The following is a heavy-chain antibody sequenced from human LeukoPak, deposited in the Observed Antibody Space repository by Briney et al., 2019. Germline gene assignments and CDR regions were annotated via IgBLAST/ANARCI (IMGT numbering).Heavy chain of an antibody. D-gene: IGHD4-23*01. Sequence: ASVKVSCKASGYTFTSYGISWVRQAPGQGLEWMGWISAYNGNTNYAQKLQGRVTMTTDTSTSTAYMELRSLRSDDTAVYYCATPSYGGNSGHYYYYGMDVWGQGTTVAVSS. J-gene: IGHJ6*02. CDR3: ATPSYGGNSGHYYYYGMDV. CDR1: GYTFTSYG. CDR2: ISAYNGNT. V-gene: IGHV1-18*01.